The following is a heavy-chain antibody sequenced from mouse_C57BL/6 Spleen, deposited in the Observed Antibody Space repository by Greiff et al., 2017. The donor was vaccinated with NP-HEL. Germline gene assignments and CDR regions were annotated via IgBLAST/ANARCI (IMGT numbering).Heavy chain of an antibody. CDR1: GYTFTSYW. CDR2: IDPSDSET. CDR3: ARFYYGSSTYAMDY. V-gene: IGHV1-52*01. D-gene: IGHD1-1*01. Sequence: VQLQQSGAELVRPGSSVKLSCKASGYTFTSYWMHWVKQRPIQGLEWIGNIDPSDSETHYNQKFKDKATLTVDKSSSTAYMQLSSLTSEDSAVYYCARFYYGSSTYAMDYWGQGTSVTVSS. J-gene: IGHJ4*01.